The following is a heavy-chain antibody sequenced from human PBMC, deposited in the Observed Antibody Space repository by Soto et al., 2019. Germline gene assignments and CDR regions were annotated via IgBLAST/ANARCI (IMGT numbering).Heavy chain of an antibody. D-gene: IGHD3-22*01. J-gene: IGHJ4*02. Sequence: GGSLRLSCAASGFTFSNYDMHWVRQAPGKGLEWVAVISHDGNNRVYSDSVKGRFTISRDNPKNTLYLQMNSLRDEDTAVYYCAKHQTPSYYYDTRGYPLDFWGQGTLVTVSS. CDR2: ISHDGNNR. CDR3: AKHQTPSYYYDTRGYPLDF. V-gene: IGHV3-30*18. CDR1: GFTFSNYD.